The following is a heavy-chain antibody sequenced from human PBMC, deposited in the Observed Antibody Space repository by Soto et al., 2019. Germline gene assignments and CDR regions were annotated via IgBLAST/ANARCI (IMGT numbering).Heavy chain of an antibody. J-gene: IGHJ6*02. V-gene: IGHV3-74*01. Sequence: GGSLRLSCAASGFTFISYWMHWVRQAPGKGVVWVSRINSDGSSTSYADSVKGRFTISRDNAKNTLYLQMNSLRAEDTAVYYCARGDAGSYWDYYYGMDVWGQGTTVTVSS. D-gene: IGHD1-26*01. CDR3: ARGDAGSYWDYYYGMDV. CDR1: GFTFISYW. CDR2: INSDGSST.